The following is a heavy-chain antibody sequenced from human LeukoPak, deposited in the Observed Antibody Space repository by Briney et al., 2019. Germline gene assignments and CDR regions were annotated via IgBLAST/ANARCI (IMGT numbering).Heavy chain of an antibody. D-gene: IGHD3-3*01. CDR3: ARDLVFYHYYMDV. V-gene: IGHV1-18*01. CDR1: GYTFTSYG. CDR2: ISGYSGNT. Sequence: GASVKVSCKASGYTFTSYGISWVRQAPGQGLEWMGWISGYSGNTNYAQKLQGRVTMTTDTSTSTAYMELRSLRSDDTAVYYCARDLVFYHYYMDVWGKGTTVTVSS. J-gene: IGHJ6*03.